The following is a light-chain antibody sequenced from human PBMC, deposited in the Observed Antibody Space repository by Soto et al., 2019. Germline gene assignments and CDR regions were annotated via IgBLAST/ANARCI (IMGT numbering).Light chain of an antibody. J-gene: IGKJ1*01. CDR3: QQYYSYSWT. V-gene: IGKV1-5*03. CDR2: KAS. Sequence: DIQMTQSPSTLSASVGDRVTITCRASQSISTWLAWYQQKPGKAPKLLIYKASSLESGVPSRFSGSGSGTEFTLTISSLQPDDFANYYCQQYYSYSWTFGQGTKVEIK. CDR1: QSISTW.